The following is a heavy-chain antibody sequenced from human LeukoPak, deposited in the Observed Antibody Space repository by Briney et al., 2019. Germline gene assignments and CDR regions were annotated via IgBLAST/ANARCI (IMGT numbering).Heavy chain of an antibody. D-gene: IGHD3-22*01. V-gene: IGHV1-18*01. Sequence: GASVKVSCKASGYTFTSYGITWVRQAPGQGLEWMGWISTYNGNTNNAQKLQGRVTMTTDTYTSTAYMELRSLRSDDTAVYYCARVYNYYDTSGYYLGNYFDYWGRGTLVTVSS. CDR3: ARVYNYYDTSGYYLGNYFDY. CDR1: GYTFTSYG. CDR2: ISTYNGNT. J-gene: IGHJ4*02.